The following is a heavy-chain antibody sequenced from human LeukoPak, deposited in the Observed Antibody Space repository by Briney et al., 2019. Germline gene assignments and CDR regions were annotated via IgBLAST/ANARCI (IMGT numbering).Heavy chain of an antibody. CDR3: ARNWYSALDY. CDR2: IQFDGNNQ. J-gene: IGHJ4*02. V-gene: IGHV3-30*02. D-gene: IGHD1-7*01. Sequence: GGSLRLSCAASGFTFSSFGMHWVRQAPGKGLEWVAFIQFDGNNQQYAGSVKGRFTISRDKNTLHVQMNSLRLEDTAVYYCARNWYSALDYWGQGTLVTVAS. CDR1: GFTFSSFG.